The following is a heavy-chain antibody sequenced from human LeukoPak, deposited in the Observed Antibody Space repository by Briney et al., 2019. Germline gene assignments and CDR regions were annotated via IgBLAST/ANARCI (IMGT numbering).Heavy chain of an antibody. D-gene: IGHD6-19*01. CDR1: GFTFSDYY. CDR3: ARGPNSSGWY. Sequence: GGSLRLSCVASGFTFSDYYMSWVRQAPGKGLEWVSVIYTGGSTCYADSVKGRFTISRDNSKNTLYLQMNSLRAEDTAVYYCARGPNSSGWYWGQGTLVTVSS. CDR2: IYTGGST. V-gene: IGHV3-53*01. J-gene: IGHJ4*02.